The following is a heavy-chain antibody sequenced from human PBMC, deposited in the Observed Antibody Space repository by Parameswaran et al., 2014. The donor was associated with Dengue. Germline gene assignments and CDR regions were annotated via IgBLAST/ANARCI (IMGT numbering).Heavy chain of an antibody. J-gene: IGHJ4*01. CDR3: ARGRTSATQLLYYFDY. V-gene: IGHV1-69*04. CDR2: IIPIVEVT. Sequence: WVRQAPGQGFEWMGNIIPIVEVTNIAQKFQGRVTLTADTSTSTAYMELSSLRSEDTAAYYCARGRTSATQLLYYFDYWGHGTRVTVSS. D-gene: IGHD1-7*01.